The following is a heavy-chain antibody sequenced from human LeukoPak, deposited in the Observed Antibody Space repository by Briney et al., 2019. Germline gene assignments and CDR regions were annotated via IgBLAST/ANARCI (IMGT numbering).Heavy chain of an antibody. CDR1: GYSFTSYW. CDR3: ARHRSYYDSSGYYSSWFDP. Sequence: GESPKISCKGSGYSFTSYWIGWVRQMPGKGLEWMGIIYPGDSDTRYSPSFRGQVTISADKSISTAYLQWSSLKASDTAIYYCARHRSYYDSSGYYSSWFDPWGQGTLVTVSS. CDR2: IYPGDSDT. D-gene: IGHD3-22*01. J-gene: IGHJ5*02. V-gene: IGHV5-51*01.